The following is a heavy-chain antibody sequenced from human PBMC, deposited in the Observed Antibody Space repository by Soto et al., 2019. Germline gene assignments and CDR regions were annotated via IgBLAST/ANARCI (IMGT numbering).Heavy chain of an antibody. D-gene: IGHD2-2*01. CDR3: ARGYCSSTSCYHYGMDV. CDR2: IKEDGSEK. CDR1: GFTFSSYW. Sequence: GGSLRLSCTASGFTFSSYWMTWVRQAPGKGLEWVANIKEDGSEKKYVDSVKGRINISRDNAKNSLYLQMNSLRAEDTVVYYCARGYCSSTSCYHYGMDVWGQGTTVTVSS. V-gene: IGHV3-7*01. J-gene: IGHJ6*02.